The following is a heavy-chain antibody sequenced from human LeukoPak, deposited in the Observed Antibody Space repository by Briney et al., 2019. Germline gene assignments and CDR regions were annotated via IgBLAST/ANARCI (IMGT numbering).Heavy chain of an antibody. CDR3: ARWYYYDSSGYSPNYFDY. V-gene: IGHV4-31*03. J-gene: IGHJ4*02. CDR1: GGSISSGGYY. D-gene: IGHD3-22*01. Sequence: SETLSLTCTVSGGSISSGGYYWSWIRQHPGKGLEWIGYIYYSGSTYYNPSLKSRVTISVDTSKNQFSLKLSSVTAADTAVYYCARWYYYDSSGYSPNYFDYWGQGTLDTVSS. CDR2: IYYSGST.